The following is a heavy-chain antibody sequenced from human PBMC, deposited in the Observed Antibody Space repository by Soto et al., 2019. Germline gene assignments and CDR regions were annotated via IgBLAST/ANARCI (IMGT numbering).Heavy chain of an antibody. J-gene: IGHJ6*02. V-gene: IGHV3-64D*06. Sequence: AGGSLRLSCSASGFTFNNYAMHWVRQAPGKGLEYVSAISRNGGSTYYADSVKGRFTISRDNSKNTRYLQMSSLRAEDTAVYYCVKMTYYYDSSAYCYYGMDVWGQGTTVTVSS. CDR1: GFTFNNYA. CDR3: VKMTYYYDSSAYCYYGMDV. D-gene: IGHD3-22*01. CDR2: ISRNGGST.